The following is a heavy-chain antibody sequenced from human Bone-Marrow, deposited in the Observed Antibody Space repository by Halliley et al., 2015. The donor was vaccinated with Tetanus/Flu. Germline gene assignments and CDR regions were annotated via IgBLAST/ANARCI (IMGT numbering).Heavy chain of an antibody. D-gene: IGHD3-10*01. J-gene: IGHJ4*02. CDR3: ARGWELLHFDD. CDR2: LFDRGSS. V-gene: IGHV4-61*03. Sequence: LEWIGYLFDRGSSTYNPSLKNRVPMSVDTSKNPFSLGRRSVTAADSAIYFCARGWELLHFDDWGQGTLVTVPS.